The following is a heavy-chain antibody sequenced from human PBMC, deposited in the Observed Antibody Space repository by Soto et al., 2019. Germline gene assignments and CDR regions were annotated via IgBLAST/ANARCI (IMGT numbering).Heavy chain of an antibody. Sequence: QVQLVESGGGVVQPGRSLRLSCAASGFTFSSYGMHWVRQAPGKGLEWVAVIWYDGSNKYYADSVKGRFTISRDNSKNTLYLQMNSLRAEDTAVYYCARDSRRYCSGGSCYLFDYWGQGTLVTVSS. CDR1: GFTFSSYG. V-gene: IGHV3-33*01. J-gene: IGHJ4*02. CDR3: ARDSRRYCSGGSCYLFDY. D-gene: IGHD2-15*01. CDR2: IWYDGSNK.